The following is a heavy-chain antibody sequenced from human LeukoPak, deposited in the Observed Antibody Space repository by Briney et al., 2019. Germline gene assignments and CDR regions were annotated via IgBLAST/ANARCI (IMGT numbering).Heavy chain of an antibody. J-gene: IGHJ4*02. CDR3: ARDMEHDYGDYWDY. CDR1: GFTFNTYA. Sequence: GSLRLSCTASGFTFNTYAMHWVRQAPGKGLEWVAITSYDGTTIYYGDSVKGRFTISRDNAKNSLYLQMNSLRAEDTALYYCARDMEHDYGDYWDYWGQGTLVTVSS. D-gene: IGHD4-17*01. CDR2: TSYDGTTI. V-gene: IGHV3-30*04.